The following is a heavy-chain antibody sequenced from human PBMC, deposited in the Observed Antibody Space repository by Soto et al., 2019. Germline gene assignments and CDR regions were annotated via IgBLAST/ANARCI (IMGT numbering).Heavy chain of an antibody. V-gene: IGHV1-69*01. CDR2: IIPIFGTA. CDR1: GGTFSSYA. D-gene: IGHD3-10*01. J-gene: IGHJ6*01. Sequence: QVQLVQSGAEVKKPGSSVKVSCKASGGTFSSYAISWVRQAPGQGLEWMGGIIPIFGTANYAQKFQGRVTSTADESKSTAYRELSSLRSENTAVYYCARELYGSGYYYYGMDVWGQGTTVTASS. CDR3: ARELYGSGYYYYGMDV.